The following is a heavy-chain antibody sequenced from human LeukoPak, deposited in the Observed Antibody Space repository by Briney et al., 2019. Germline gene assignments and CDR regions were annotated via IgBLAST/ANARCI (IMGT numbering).Heavy chain of an antibody. J-gene: IGHJ4*02. CDR1: GYTFTSYA. V-gene: IGHV1-18*01. CDR3: ARAVPPRRNYDGNGYNSYYFDY. D-gene: IGHD3-22*01. Sequence: ASVKVSCKASGYTFTSYAISWVRQAPGHGLEWMGWIIAYIGNTNYAQKFQGRVTITTDTSTSTAYMELRSLRSDDTAVYYCARAVPPRRNYDGNGYNSYYFDYWGQGTLVTVSS. CDR2: IIAYIGNT.